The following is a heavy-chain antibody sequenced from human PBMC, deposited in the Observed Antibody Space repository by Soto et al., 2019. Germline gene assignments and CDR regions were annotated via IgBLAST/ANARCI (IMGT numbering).Heavy chain of an antibody. CDR1: GYTFTGYY. CDR3: VRGVWGSSVH. CDR2: MNPSNGGT. D-gene: IGHD6-6*01. V-gene: IGHV1-2*02. J-gene: IGHJ4*02. Sequence: QVHLVQSGAEVKRPGASVKVSCKTSGYTFTGYYLHWVRQAPGQAPEWMGWMNPSNGGTKYGQKFQGRATMTRDTSVSTAFLDLTRLTSDDTAVYYCVRGVWGSSVHWGQGSRVTVSS.